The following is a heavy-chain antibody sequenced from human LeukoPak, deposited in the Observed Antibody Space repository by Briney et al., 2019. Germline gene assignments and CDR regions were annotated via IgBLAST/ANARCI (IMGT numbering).Heavy chain of an antibody. D-gene: IGHD6-19*01. CDR3: ARIDAVAATPTSFDY. V-gene: IGHV4-59*01. CDR2: IYYSGTT. Sequence: PSETLSLTCTVSGGSISSYYWSWIRQPPGKGLEWIGYIYYSGTTNYNPSLKSRLTISLDTSKNQFSLRLTSVTAADTAVYYCARIDAVAATPTSFDYWGQGTLVTVSS. J-gene: IGHJ4*02. CDR1: GGSISSYY.